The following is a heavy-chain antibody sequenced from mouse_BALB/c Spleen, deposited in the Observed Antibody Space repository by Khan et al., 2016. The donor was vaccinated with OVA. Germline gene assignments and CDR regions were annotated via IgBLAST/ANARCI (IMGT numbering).Heavy chain of an antibody. CDR3: VNHGSSSAWFTY. J-gene: IGHJ3*01. D-gene: IGHD1-1*01. Sequence: QVQLQQSGAELAKPGASVKMSCKASGYTFTNYWMHWVKQRPGQGLEWIGYINPSTDYTEYNQKFKDKATLTADKSSSTAYMQLSSLTSEDSAVYYSVNHGSSSAWFTYWGQGTLVTVSA. CDR2: INPSTDYT. V-gene: IGHV1-7*01. CDR1: GYTFTNYW.